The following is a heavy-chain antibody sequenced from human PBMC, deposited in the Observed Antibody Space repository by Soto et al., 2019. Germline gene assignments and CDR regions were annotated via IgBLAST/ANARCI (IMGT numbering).Heavy chain of an antibody. Sequence: QVQLVESGGGVVQPGRSLRLSCAASGFTFSSYAMHWVRQAPGKGLEWVAVISYDGSNKYYADSVKGRFTISRDNSNNTLYLQMNSLRAEDTAVYYCAKNRGYSYGYHYYYGMDVWGQGTTVTVSS. J-gene: IGHJ6*02. D-gene: IGHD5-18*01. CDR2: ISYDGSNK. CDR1: GFTFSSYA. V-gene: IGHV3-30-3*01. CDR3: AKNRGYSYGYHYYYGMDV.